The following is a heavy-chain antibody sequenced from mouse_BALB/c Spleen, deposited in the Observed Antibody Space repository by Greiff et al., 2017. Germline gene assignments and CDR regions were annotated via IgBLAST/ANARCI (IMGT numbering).Heavy chain of an antibody. J-gene: IGHJ2*01. CDR2: ISDGGSYT. V-gene: IGHV5-4*02. CDR3: AREGGNHGEFDD. CDR1: GFTFSDYY. D-gene: IGHD2-1*01. Sequence: DVKLVESGGGLVKPGGSLKLSCAASGFTFSDYYMYWVRQTPEKRLEWVATISDGGSYTYYPDSVKGRFTISRDNAKNNLYQQMSSLKSEDTAMYYCAREGGNHGEFDDWGQGTTLTVSS.